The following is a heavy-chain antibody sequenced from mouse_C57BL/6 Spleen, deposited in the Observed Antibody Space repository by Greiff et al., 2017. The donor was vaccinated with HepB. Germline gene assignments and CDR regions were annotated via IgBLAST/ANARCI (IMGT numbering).Heavy chain of an antibody. Sequence: QVQLQQPGAELVKPGASVKMSCKASGYTFTSYWITWVKQRPGQGLEWIGDIYPGSGSTNYNEKFKSKATLTVDTSSSTAYMQLSSLTSEDSAVYYCARSTTVVGDAMDYWGQGTSVTVSS. CDR2: IYPGSGST. CDR1: GYTFTSYW. D-gene: IGHD1-1*01. CDR3: ARSTTVVGDAMDY. V-gene: IGHV1-55*01. J-gene: IGHJ4*01.